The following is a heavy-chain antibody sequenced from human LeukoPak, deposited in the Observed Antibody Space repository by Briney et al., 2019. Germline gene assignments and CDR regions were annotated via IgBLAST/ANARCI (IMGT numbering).Heavy chain of an antibody. D-gene: IGHD3-10*01. J-gene: IGHJ6*01. CDR3: ARGSGSSGYYGMNV. CDR1: GYMSSSYW. V-gene: IGHV5-10-1*01. Sequence: GDSLKISCKGSGYMSSSYWIKSVRQTPGNGPGWIWRINPGDSYTKDRPSFQGHVTISTDKFINSVHLQWSSLKASDTATYYCARGSGSSGYYGMNVWGKETTVTVSS. CDR2: INPGDSYT.